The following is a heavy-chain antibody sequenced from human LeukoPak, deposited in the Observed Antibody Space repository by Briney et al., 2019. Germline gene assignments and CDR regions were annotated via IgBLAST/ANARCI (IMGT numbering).Heavy chain of an antibody. CDR2: ISVGAGGT. Sequence: GGSLRLSCAVSGLTLSNYGMSWVRQAPGKGLERVAGISVGAGGTTYADSVKGRFTISRDNNKNTLFLQMTSLRAEDTAVYFCAKRGVVIRVILVGFYKEAYYFDSWGQGALVTVSS. V-gene: IGHV3-23*01. D-gene: IGHD3-22*01. J-gene: IGHJ4*02. CDR3: AKRGVVIRVILVGFYKEAYYFDS. CDR1: GLTLSNYG.